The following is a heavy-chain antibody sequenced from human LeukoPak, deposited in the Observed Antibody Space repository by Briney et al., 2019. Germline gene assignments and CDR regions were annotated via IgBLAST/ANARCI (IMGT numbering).Heavy chain of an antibody. J-gene: IGHJ4*02. CDR2: ISSSSSYI. CDR3: ARDCSWVGPPARFDY. Sequence: GGSLRLSCAASGFTFSSYSMNWVRQAPGKGLEWVSSISSSSSYIYYADSVKGRFTISRDNAKNSLYLQMNSLRAQDTAVYYCARDCSWVGPPARFDYWGQGTLVTVSS. V-gene: IGHV3-21*01. CDR1: GFTFSSYS. D-gene: IGHD3-10*02.